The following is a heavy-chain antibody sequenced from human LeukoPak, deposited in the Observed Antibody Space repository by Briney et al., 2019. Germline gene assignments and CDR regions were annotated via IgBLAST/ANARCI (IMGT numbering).Heavy chain of an antibody. CDR2: ISNNGGYT. V-gene: IGHV3-23*01. CDR3: AKQLGYCSDGSCYFPY. CDR1: GFTFSSYA. D-gene: IGHD2-15*01. Sequence: GGPLRLSCAASGFTFSSYAMSGVRQAPGKGLEGVSAISNNGGYTYYADSVQGRFTISRDNSKSPLCLQMNSLRAEDTTVYYCAKQLGYCSDGSCYFPYWGQGTLVTVSS. J-gene: IGHJ4*02.